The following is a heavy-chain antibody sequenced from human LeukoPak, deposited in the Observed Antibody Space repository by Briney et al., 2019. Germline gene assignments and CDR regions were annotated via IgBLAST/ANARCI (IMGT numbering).Heavy chain of an antibody. D-gene: IGHD3-22*01. V-gene: IGHV3-7*01. CDR3: ARAVEYYDSSGYYYLDYYYYYMDV. Sequence: GGSLRLSCAASGFTFSSYWMSWVRQAPGKGLEWVANIKQNGSEKYYVDSVKGRFTISRDNAKNSLCLQMNSLRAEDTAVYYCARAVEYYDSSGYYYLDYYYYYMDVWGKGTTVTVSS. CDR2: IKQNGSEK. CDR1: GFTFSSYW. J-gene: IGHJ6*03.